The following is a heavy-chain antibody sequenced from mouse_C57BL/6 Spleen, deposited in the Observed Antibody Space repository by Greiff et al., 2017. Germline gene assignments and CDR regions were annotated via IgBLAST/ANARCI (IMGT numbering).Heavy chain of an antibody. Sequence: EVQLVESGGGLVQPGGSLKLSCAASGFTFSDYYMYWVRQTPEKRLEWVAYISNGGGSTYYPDTVKGRFTISRDNAKNTLYLQMSRLKSEDTAMYYCARHDYDFAYWGQGTLVTVSA. J-gene: IGHJ3*01. CDR2: ISNGGGST. V-gene: IGHV5-12*01. D-gene: IGHD2-4*01. CDR3: ARHDYDFAY. CDR1: GFTFSDYY.